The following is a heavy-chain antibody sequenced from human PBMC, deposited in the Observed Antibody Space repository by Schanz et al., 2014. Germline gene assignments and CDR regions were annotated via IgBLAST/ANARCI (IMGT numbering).Heavy chain of an antibody. CDR1: GYSFSAYY. V-gene: IGHV1-2*06. J-gene: IGHJ4*02. CDR3: VRELSGGTFDY. D-gene: IGHD1-1*01. CDR2: FT. Sequence: QVQLVQSGAELKNPGASVKVSCKASGYSFSAYYIHWMRQAPGQGLEWLGRFTHISQKFQGRVTMTRDTSSTTAYRELNSLRSDDTAVYYCVRELSGGTFDYWGQGALVTVSS.